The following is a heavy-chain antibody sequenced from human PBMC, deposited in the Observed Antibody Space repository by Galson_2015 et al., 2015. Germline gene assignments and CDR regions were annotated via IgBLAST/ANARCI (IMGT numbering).Heavy chain of an antibody. CDR3: ARSKVDIVATITGDNWFDP. CDR2: ISAYNGNT. J-gene: IGHJ5*02. V-gene: IGHV1-18*01. D-gene: IGHD5-12*01. CDR1: GYTFTSYG. Sequence: SVKVSCKASGYTFTSYGISWVRQAPGQGLEWMGWISAYNGNTNYAQKLQGRVTMTTDTSTSTAYMELRSLRSDNTAVHYCARSKVDIVATITGDNWFDPWGQGTLVTVSS.